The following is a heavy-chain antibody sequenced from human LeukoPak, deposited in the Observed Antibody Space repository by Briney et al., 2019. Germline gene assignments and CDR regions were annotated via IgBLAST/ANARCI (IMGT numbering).Heavy chain of an antibody. CDR2: FSGSGGST. D-gene: IGHD3-10*01. V-gene: IGHV3-23*01. J-gene: IGHJ5*02. Sequence: GGSLRLSCAASGFTFSSYAMSWVRQAPGKGLEWVSSFSGSGGSTYYADSVKGRFTISRDNSKNTLYLQMNSLRAEDTAVYYCAKPGPDFNYYGSGSYIFDPWGQGTLVTVSS. CDR1: GFTFSSYA. CDR3: AKPGPDFNYYGSGSYIFDP.